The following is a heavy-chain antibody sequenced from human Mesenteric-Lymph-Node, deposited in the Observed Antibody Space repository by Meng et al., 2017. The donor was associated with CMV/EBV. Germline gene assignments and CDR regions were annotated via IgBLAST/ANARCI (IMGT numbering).Heavy chain of an antibody. D-gene: IGHD3-3*01. Sequence: GGSLRLSCAASGFTFSSYAMSWVRQAPGKGLEWVSVIYSGGSSTYYADSVKGRFTISRDNSKNTLYLQMNSLRAEDTAVYYCAKGSGELYYDFWSGYYTTYYYYGMDVWGQGTTVTVSS. J-gene: IGHJ6*02. CDR2: IYSGGSST. CDR1: GFTFSSYA. CDR3: AKGSGELYYDFWSGYYTTYYYYGMDV. V-gene: IGHV3-23*03.